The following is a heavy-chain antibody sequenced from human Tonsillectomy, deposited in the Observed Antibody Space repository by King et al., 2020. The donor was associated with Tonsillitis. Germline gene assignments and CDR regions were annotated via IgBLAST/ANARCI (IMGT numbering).Heavy chain of an antibody. Sequence: VQLVESGGGLVQPGGSLKLSCAASGFPFSGSAMHWVRQASGKGLEWVGRIRSKANSYATAYAASVKGRFTISRDDSKNTAYLQMNSLKTEDTAVYYCTRVTDGDLYYWGQGTLVTVSS. CDR3: TRVTDGDLYY. CDR1: GFPFSGSA. J-gene: IGHJ4*02. V-gene: IGHV3-73*01. CDR2: IRSKANSYAT. D-gene: IGHD4-17*01.